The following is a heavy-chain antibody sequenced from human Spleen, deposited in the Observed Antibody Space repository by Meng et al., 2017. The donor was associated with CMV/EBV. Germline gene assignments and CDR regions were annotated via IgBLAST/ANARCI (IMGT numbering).Heavy chain of an antibody. V-gene: IGHV3-33*01. CDR2: RWYDGTTK. D-gene: IGHD3-9*01. Sequence: LSCAASGFPCSSYGMHWVRQAPGKGLEWVAVRWYDGTTKYYADSVTGRFIISRDNSKNTLFLQMNSLRAEDTAVYYCATLTVRQGALYWGQGTLVTVSS. J-gene: IGHJ4*01. CDR1: GFPCSSYG. CDR3: ATLTVRQGALY.